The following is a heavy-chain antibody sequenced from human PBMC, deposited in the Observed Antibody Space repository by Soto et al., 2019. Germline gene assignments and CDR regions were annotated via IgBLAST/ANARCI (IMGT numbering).Heavy chain of an antibody. Sequence: GGSMRLSCAASGFTFSSYGMHWVRQAPGKGLEWVAVISYDGSNKYYADSVKGRFTISRDNSKNTLYLQMNSLRAEDTAVYYCAKAYYGSGSYYDYYYGMDVWGQGTTVTVSS. J-gene: IGHJ6*02. D-gene: IGHD3-10*01. V-gene: IGHV3-30*18. CDR1: GFTFSSYG. CDR3: AKAYYGSGSYYDYYYGMDV. CDR2: ISYDGSNK.